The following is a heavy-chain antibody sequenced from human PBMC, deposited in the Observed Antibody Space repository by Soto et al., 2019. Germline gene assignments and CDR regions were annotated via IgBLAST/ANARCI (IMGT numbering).Heavy chain of an antibody. CDR1: GYTFTHFG. V-gene: IGHV1-18*01. Sequence: QAQLVQSGPEVKKPGASVKVSCKASGYTFTHFGISWVRQAPGQGLEWIGWVSAYNGNTNFPQNFQGRLTLTTDTSTNTAYMELRGLTSGDTAFCYCARDVPASGVATLDYWGQGTLVTVSS. D-gene: IGHD3-3*01. CDR2: VSAYNGNT. CDR3: ARDVPASGVATLDY. J-gene: IGHJ4*02.